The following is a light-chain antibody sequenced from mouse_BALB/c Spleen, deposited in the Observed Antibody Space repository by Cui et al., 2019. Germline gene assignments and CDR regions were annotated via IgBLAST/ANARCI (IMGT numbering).Light chain of an antibody. Sequence: DIQMTQSPASQSASLGESVTITCLASQTIGTWLAWYQQNPGKSPQLLIYAATSLADGVPSRCSGSGSGTKFSFKISSLQAEDFGSYYCQQLYSTPLTFGGGTKLEIK. CDR1: QTIGTW. V-gene: IGKV12-98*01. CDR3: QQLYSTPLT. CDR2: AAT. J-gene: IGKJ1*01.